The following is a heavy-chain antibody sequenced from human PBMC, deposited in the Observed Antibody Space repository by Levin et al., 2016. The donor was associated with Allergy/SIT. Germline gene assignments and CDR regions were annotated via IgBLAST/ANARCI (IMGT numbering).Heavy chain of an antibody. V-gene: IGHV4-59*13. J-gene: IGHJ6*02. CDR2: IYYSGST. Sequence: PGKGLEWIGYIYYSGSTIHNPSLKSRVTISIDTSKNQFSLRLSSLTAADTALYYCARVSEIGLDVWGQGITVTVSS. D-gene: IGHD6-19*01. CDR3: ARVSEIGLDV.